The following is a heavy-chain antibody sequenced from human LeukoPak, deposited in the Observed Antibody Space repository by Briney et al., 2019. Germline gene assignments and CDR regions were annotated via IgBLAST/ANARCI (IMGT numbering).Heavy chain of an antibody. Sequence: GGSLRLSCAASGFIFSVYYMSWIRQVSGKGLEWVSYTSSSGGATYYAGFVKGRFTVSRDNAQNSSSLQMNSLRVEDTAVYYCARDRQVHTSVDSVEYWGQGALVTVSS. V-gene: IGHV3-11*01. D-gene: IGHD5-12*01. CDR2: TSSSGGAT. CDR3: ARDRQVHTSVDSVEY. CDR1: GFIFSVYY. J-gene: IGHJ4*02.